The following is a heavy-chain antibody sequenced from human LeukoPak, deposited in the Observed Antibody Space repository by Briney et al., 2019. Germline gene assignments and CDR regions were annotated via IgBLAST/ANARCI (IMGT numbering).Heavy chain of an antibody. V-gene: IGHV1-69*05. J-gene: IGHJ5*02. Sequence: ASVKVSCKASGYIFTSYDVNWVRQATGQGLEWMGRIIPIFGTANYAQKFQGRVTITTDESTSTAYMELSSLRSEDTAVYYCARGDRDYYDSSGYYEVYWFDPWGQGTLVTVSS. CDR2: IIPIFGTA. CDR3: ARGDRDYYDSSGYYEVYWFDP. CDR1: GYIFTSYD. D-gene: IGHD3-22*01.